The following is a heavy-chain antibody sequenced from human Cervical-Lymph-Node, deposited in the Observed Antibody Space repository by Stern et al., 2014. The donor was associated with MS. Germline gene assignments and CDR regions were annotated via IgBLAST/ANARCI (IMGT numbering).Heavy chain of an antibody. V-gene: IGHV3-9*01. CDR1: GFTFDDYA. J-gene: IGHJ4*02. D-gene: IGHD6-19*01. CDR2: ISWNSGSI. Sequence: EVQLVESGGGLVQPGRSLRLSCAASGFTFDDYAMHWVRQAPGKGLEWVSGISWNSGSISYAESVKGRLSISRDNPKDYLYLQMNSLRAEDTALYSCAKDIGPWIAVAGPFDYWGQGTLVTVSS. CDR3: AKDIGPWIAVAGPFDY.